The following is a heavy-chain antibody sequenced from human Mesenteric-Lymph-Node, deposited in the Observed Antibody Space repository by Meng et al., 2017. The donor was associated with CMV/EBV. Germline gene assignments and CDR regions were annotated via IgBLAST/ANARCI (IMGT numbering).Heavy chain of an antibody. Sequence: GESLKISCAASGFTFSSYWMHWVRQVPGKGLVWVSRINSDGSDTTNADSVRGRFTISRDNAKNTLYLQMDSLRAEDTAVYYCARAWDKPWYFDLWGRGTLVTVSS. CDR3: ARAWDKPWYFDL. CDR1: GFTFSSYW. J-gene: IGHJ2*01. D-gene: IGHD1-26*01. CDR2: INSDGSDT. V-gene: IGHV3-74*01.